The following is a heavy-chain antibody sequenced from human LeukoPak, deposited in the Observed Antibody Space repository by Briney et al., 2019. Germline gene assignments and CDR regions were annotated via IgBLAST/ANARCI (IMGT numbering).Heavy chain of an antibody. J-gene: IGHJ6*04. CDR1: GYSFTSYW. D-gene: IGHD2-2*01. Sequence: GESLKISCKGSGYSFTSYWIGWVRQVPGKGLEWMGIIYPGDSDTRYSPSFQGQVTISADKSISTAYLQWSSLKASDTAMYYCARGGLGYRSSTSCYPYYYGMDVWGKGTTVTVSS. CDR2: IYPGDSDT. CDR3: ARGGLGYRSSTSCYPYYYGMDV. V-gene: IGHV5-51*01.